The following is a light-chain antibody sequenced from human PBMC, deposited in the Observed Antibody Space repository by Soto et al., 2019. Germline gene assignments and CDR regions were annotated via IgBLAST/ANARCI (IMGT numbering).Light chain of an antibody. V-gene: IGLV4-69*01. CDR3: QTWGTGMGV. J-gene: IGLJ2*01. Sequence: QLVLTQSPSASASLGASVKLTCTLYSGHSSYAIAWHQQQPEKGPRYLMKLNSDGSHSKGDGIPDRFSGSSSGAERYLTISSLQSEDEADYYCQTWGTGMGVFGGGTKLTVL. CDR2: LNSDGSH. CDR1: SGHSSYA.